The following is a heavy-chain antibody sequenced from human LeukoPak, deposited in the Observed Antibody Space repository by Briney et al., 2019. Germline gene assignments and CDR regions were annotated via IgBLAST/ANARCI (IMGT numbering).Heavy chain of an antibody. J-gene: IGHJ4*02. Sequence: GGSLRLSCAASGFTFSSYAMSWVRQAPGKGLKWVSAISGSGGSTNYADSVKGRFTISRDNSKNTLYLQMNSLRAEDTAVYYCAKNTVSYFYYFDYWGQGILVTVSS. V-gene: IGHV3-23*01. CDR3: AKNTVSYFYYFDY. CDR2: ISGSGGST. D-gene: IGHD2/OR15-2a*01. CDR1: GFTFSSYA.